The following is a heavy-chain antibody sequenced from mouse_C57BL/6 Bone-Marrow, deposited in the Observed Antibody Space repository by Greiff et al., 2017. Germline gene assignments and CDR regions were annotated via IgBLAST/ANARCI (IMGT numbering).Heavy chain of an antibody. CDR1: GYTFTDYE. Sequence: VNVVESGAELVRPGASVTLSCKASGYTFTDYEMHWVKQTPVHGLEWIGAIDPETGGTAYNQKFKGKAILTADKSSSTAYMELRSLTSEDSAVYYCTEGTVVAYYYAMDYWGQGTSVTVSS. V-gene: IGHV1-15*01. J-gene: IGHJ4*01. CDR2: IDPETGGT. D-gene: IGHD1-1*01. CDR3: TEGTVVAYYYAMDY.